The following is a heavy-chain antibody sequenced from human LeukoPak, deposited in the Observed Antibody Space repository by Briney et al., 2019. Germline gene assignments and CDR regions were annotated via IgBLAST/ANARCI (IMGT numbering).Heavy chain of an antibody. Sequence: SETLSLTCTVSGGSISSYYWSWIRQPPGKRLEWIGYIYYSGSTNYNPSLKSRVTISVDTSKNQFSLKLSSVTAADTAVYYCARGGYSYGYHNWFDPWGQGTLVTVSS. CDR1: GGSISSYY. CDR2: IYYSGST. V-gene: IGHV4-59*01. J-gene: IGHJ5*02. D-gene: IGHD5-18*01. CDR3: ARGGYSYGYHNWFDP.